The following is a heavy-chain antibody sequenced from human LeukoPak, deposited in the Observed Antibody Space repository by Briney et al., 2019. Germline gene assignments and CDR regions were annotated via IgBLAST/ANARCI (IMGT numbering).Heavy chain of an antibody. Sequence: ASVKVSCKASGYTFTSYGISWVRQAPGQGLGWMGWISAYNGNTNYAQRLQGRVTMTTDTSTSTAYMELRGLRSDDTAVYYCARERGLIGYCSSTSCYYPYWFDPWGQGTLVTVSS. V-gene: IGHV1-18*01. CDR1: GYTFTSYG. D-gene: IGHD2-2*01. CDR3: ARERGLIGYCSSTSCYYPYWFDP. CDR2: ISAYNGNT. J-gene: IGHJ5*02.